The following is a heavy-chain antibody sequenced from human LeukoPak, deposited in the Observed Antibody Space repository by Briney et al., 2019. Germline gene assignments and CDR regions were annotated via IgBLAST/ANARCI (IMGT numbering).Heavy chain of an antibody. CDR1: GGSLSGYY. D-gene: IGHD6-6*01. Sequence: SETLSLTCDVYGGSLSGYYWSWIRQPPGKGLDWIGEINHSGSTNYSPSLKSRVTIAVDTSKNQFSLKLSSVTAADTAVYYCARQQLLVPSIWFDPWGQGTLVTVAS. V-gene: IGHV4-34*01. CDR3: ARQQLLVPSIWFDP. CDR2: INHSGST. J-gene: IGHJ5*02.